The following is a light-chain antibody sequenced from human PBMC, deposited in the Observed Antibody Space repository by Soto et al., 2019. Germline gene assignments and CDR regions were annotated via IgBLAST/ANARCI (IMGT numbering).Light chain of an antibody. CDR2: GAS. CDR1: QSVSSSY. V-gene: IGKV3-20*01. J-gene: IGKJ4*01. Sequence: EIVLTQSPGTLSLSPGERATLSCRASQSVSSSYLAWYQQKPGQAPRLLIYGASSRATGIPDRFSGSGSGTDFTLTISRLEPEDLAVYYCQQYGSSPPITFGGGTKVDIK. CDR3: QQYGSSPPIT.